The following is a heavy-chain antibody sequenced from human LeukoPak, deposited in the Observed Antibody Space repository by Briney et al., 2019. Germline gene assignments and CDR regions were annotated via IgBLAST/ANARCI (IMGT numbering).Heavy chain of an antibody. D-gene: IGHD5-18*01. J-gene: IGHJ4*02. V-gene: IGHV4-31*03. CDR3: ARVRTPMAPFDY. Sequence: SETLSLTCTVSGGSISSGGYYWSWIRQHPGKGPEWIGYIYYSGSTYYNPSLKSRVTISVDTSKNQFSLKLSSVTAADTAVYYCARVRTPMAPFDYWGQGTLVTVSS. CDR2: IYYSGST. CDR1: GGSISSGGYY.